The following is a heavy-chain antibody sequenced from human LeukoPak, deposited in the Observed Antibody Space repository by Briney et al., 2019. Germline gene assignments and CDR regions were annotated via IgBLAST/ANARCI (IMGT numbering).Heavy chain of an antibody. D-gene: IGHD2-2*01. V-gene: IGHV4-59*08. CDR1: GGSISSYY. CDR2: IYYSGST. J-gene: IGHJ6*02. Sequence: SETLSLTCTVSGGSISSYYWSWIRQPPGKGLEWIGYIYYSGSTNYNPSLKSRVTISVDTSKNQFSLKLSSVTAADTAVYYCARSYCSSTSCYDTGPDYYYYGMDVWGQGTTVTVSS. CDR3: ARSYCSSTSCYDTGPDYYYYGMDV.